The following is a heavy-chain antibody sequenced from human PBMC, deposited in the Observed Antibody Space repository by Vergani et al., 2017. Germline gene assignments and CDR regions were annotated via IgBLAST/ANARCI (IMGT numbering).Heavy chain of an antibody. V-gene: IGHV3-30*02. CDR1: GFSFSTYG. D-gene: IGHD1-26*01. Sequence: QMQLVESGGGVVQPGGSLRLSCVASGFSFSTYGMNWVRQTPGKGLEWVAFIRYDGTTKYSADSVKGRFSISRDNSKNTLYLQMNSLRGDDTAVYYCAKDESVARESFYGKFDLWGQGILVTIS. CDR3: AKDESVARESFYGKFDL. J-gene: IGHJ4*02. CDR2: IRYDGTTK.